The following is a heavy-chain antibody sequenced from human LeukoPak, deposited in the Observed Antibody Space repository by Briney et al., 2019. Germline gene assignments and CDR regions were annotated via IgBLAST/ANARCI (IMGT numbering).Heavy chain of an antibody. D-gene: IGHD3-22*01. CDR2: MNPNSGNT. J-gene: IGHJ4*02. V-gene: IGHV1-8*03. CDR3: ARNRVDYYDSSGYYGGFDY. CDR1: GYTFTSYD. Sequence: ASVKVSCKASGYTFTSYDINWVRQATGQGLEWMGWMNPNSGNTDYAQKFQGRVTITRNTSISTTYMELSSLRSEDTAVYYCARNRVDYYDSSGYYGGFDYWGQGTLVTVSS.